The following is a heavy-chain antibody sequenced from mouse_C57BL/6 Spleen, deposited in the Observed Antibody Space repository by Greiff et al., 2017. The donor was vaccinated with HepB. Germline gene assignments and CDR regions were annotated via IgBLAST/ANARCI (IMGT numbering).Heavy chain of an antibody. D-gene: IGHD2-3*01. J-gene: IGHJ4*01. Sequence: QVQLQQPGAELVKPGASVKLSCKASGYTFTSYWMHWVKQRPGQGLEWIGMIHPNSCSTNYNEKFKSKATLTVDKSSSTAYMQLSSLTSEDSAVYYCARERDYDGSPYYYAMDYWGQGTSVTVSS. CDR3: ARERDYDGSPYYYAMDY. CDR2: IHPNSCST. CDR1: GYTFTSYW. V-gene: IGHV1-64*01.